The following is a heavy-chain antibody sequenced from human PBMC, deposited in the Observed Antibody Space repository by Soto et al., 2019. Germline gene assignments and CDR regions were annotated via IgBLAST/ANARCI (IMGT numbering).Heavy chain of an antibody. CDR2: INADGSDR. D-gene: IGHD3-22*01. CDR3: AKARFYFDSSPYDS. J-gene: IGHJ4*02. V-gene: IGHV3-43*02. CDR1: GFTFEDYA. Sequence: EVQLVESGGGVVQPGGSLGLSCAASGFTFEDYALHWVRQSSGKGPEWVSLINADGSDRYYADSVKGRFTISRDNRKDSLYLQMNSLRPEDSAIYYCAKARFYFDSSPYDSWGQGTLVTVTS.